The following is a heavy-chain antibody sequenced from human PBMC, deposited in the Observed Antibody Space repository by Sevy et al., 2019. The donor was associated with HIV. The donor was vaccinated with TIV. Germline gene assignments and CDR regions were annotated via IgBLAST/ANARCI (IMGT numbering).Heavy chain of an antibody. V-gene: IGHV3-30*18. CDR1: GFTFSSYG. CDR2: ISYDGSNK. J-gene: IGHJ6*02. D-gene: IGHD2-15*01. CDR3: AKDLRDIVVVVAASEKYGMDV. Sequence: GGSLRLSCAASGFTFSSYGMHWVRQAPGKGLEWVAVISYDGSNKYYADSVKGRFTISRDNSKNTLYLQMNSLRAEDTAVYYCAKDLRDIVVVVAASEKYGMDVWGQGTTVTVSS.